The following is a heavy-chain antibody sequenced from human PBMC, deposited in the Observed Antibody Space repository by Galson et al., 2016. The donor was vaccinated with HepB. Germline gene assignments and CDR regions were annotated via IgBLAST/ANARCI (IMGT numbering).Heavy chain of an antibody. V-gene: IGHV4-39*01. CDR2: MYYNGDT. CDR1: GGSTITPTYF. CDR3: VRHRRRLKVLSAYIDS. Sequence: SETLSLTCSVSGGSTITPTYFWGWIRQSPGRGLEWIANMYYNGDTHYSPSLKSRVTLSVDTSTNEFSLKLTAVTAADTAIYYCVRHRRRLKVLSAYIDSWGPGILVTVSS. J-gene: IGHJ4*02. D-gene: IGHD3-16*01.